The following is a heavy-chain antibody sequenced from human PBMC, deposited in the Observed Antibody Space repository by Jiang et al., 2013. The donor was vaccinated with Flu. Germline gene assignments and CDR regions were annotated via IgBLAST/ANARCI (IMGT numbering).Heavy chain of an antibody. V-gene: IGHV3-48*01. J-gene: IGHJ6*02. D-gene: IGHD6-6*01. Sequence: AASGFTFSSYSMNWVRQAPGKGWSGFHTLVVVVVPYTTQTLXRADSPSPETIAKNSLYLQMNSLRAEDTAVYYCARGESSSSPGMDVWGQGTTVTVSS. CDR1: GFTFSSYS. CDR2: LVVVVVP. CDR3: ARGESSSSPGMDV.